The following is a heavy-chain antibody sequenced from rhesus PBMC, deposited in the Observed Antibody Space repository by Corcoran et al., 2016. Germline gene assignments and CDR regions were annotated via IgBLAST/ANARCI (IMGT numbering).Heavy chain of an antibody. D-gene: IGHD6-25*01. Sequence: QLQLQESGPGLVKPSETLSPTCAVSGYSISRGYGWSWIRQPPGKGLGWIGYISYRGSTSHNPSLKSRVTSSRDTSKIQFSLKLSSGTAADTAVYYCARARGIAAEGDAFDFWGQGLRVTVSS. J-gene: IGHJ3*01. CDR2: ISYRGST. V-gene: IGHV4-122*02. CDR3: ARARGIAAEGDAFDF. CDR1: GYSISRGYG.